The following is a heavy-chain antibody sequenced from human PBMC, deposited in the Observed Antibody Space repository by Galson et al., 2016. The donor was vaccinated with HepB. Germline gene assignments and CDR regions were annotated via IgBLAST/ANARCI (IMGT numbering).Heavy chain of an antibody. CDR1: GGTFSSYA. Sequence: SVKVSCKASGGTFSSYAFSWVRQAPGQGLEWMGRIVPILGMPNYAQKFQSRVTITADKSTSTVYMELSSLRSEDTAVYYCARDAVAVAGTLHFYFYGMDVWGQGTTVTVSS. CDR3: ARDAVAVAGTLHFYFYGMDV. V-gene: IGHV1-69*04. D-gene: IGHD6-19*01. J-gene: IGHJ6*02. CDR2: IVPILGMP.